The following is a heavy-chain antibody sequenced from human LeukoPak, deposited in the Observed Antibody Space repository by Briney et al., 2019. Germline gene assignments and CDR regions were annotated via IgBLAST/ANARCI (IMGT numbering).Heavy chain of an antibody. CDR2: IYTSGST. V-gene: IGHV4-39*07. CDR3: ARGTVTTDYFDY. J-gene: IGHJ4*02. CDR1: GGSISSSSYY. D-gene: IGHD4-17*01. Sequence: SETPSLTCTVSGGSISSSSYYWGWIRQPPGKGLEWIGRIYTSGSTNYNPSLKSRVTMSVDTSKNQFSLKLSSVTAADTAVYYCARGTVTTDYFDYWGQGTLVTVSS.